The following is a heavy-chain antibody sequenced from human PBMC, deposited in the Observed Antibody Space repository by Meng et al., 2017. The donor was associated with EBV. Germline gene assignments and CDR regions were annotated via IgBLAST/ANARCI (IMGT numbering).Heavy chain of an antibody. J-gene: IGHJ4*02. D-gene: IGHD3-22*01. CDR2: ISAYNGNT. Sequence: QVQAVRSGAEVKKPGASVKVSGNASGYTFTSYGISWVQQAPGQGLEWMGWISAYNGNTNYAQKLQGRVTMTTDTSTSTAYMELRSLRSDDTAVYYCARDGRLYDTPSPFDYWGQGTLVTVSS. CDR1: GYTFTSYG. V-gene: IGHV1-18*01. CDR3: ARDGRLYDTPSPFDY.